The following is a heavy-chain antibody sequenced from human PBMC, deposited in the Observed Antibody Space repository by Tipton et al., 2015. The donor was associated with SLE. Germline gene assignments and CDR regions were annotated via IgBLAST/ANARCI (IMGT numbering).Heavy chain of an antibody. Sequence: TLSLTCVVYGGPFSGYYWSWIRQPPGKGLEWIGEIDQGESTNENPSLTSRVTMSVDTSKKQFSLALRSVTVADTALYFCARRSFMTHYDTHAFDIWGQGTMVIVSS. CDR1: GGPFSGYY. J-gene: IGHJ3*02. V-gene: IGHV4-34*01. D-gene: IGHD3-10*01. CDR3: ARRSFMTHYDTHAFDI. CDR2: IDQGEST.